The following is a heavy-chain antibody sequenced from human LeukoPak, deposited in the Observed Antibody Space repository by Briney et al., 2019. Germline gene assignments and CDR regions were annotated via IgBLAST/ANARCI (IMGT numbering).Heavy chain of an antibody. J-gene: IGHJ6*03. CDR1: AFTFSDFG. CDR2: ISSSGSLV. CDR3: VRGQGYCSDIRCSPGYYMDV. Sequence: PGGSLRLSCEASAFTFSDFGMNWVRQTPGKGLEWISRISSSGSLVNYADSVKGRFTISRDNAKNSMYLQMNSLRVDDAAVYYCVRGQGYCSDIRCSPGYYMDVWGKGTTVTVSS. D-gene: IGHD2-2*01. V-gene: IGHV3-21*01.